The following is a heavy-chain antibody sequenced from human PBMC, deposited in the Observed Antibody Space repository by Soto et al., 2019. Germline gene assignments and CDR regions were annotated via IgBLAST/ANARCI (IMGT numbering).Heavy chain of an antibody. V-gene: IGHV1-69*12. J-gene: IGHJ4*02. CDR2: VIPLFGPP. CDR3: ATDLVGSAGPYYFAW. D-gene: IGHD3-10*01. CDR1: GGTFSSFA. Sequence: VQVVQSGAEVTKPGSSVQVSCKASGGTFSSFAFTWVRQAPGQGLEWMGGVIPLFGPPTYSQNFQGRVTISAVASTGTVYMELSSLTSDDTALYFCATDLVGSAGPYYFAWWGQGTLVTVSS.